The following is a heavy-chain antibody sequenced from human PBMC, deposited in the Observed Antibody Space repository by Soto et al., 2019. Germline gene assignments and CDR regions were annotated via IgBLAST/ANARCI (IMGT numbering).Heavy chain of an antibody. CDR3: ARGTMLRGPGYYYAMDV. J-gene: IGHJ6*02. V-gene: IGHV4-31*03. CDR1: GDSISRNGYF. D-gene: IGHD3-10*01. Sequence: QVQLQESGPGLVKPSQTLSLTCTVSGDSISRNGYFWTWIRQHPGKGLEWIGYLYYSGSSYYNPSLQSRVIISVDTSKNHFSLNLTAVTAADTAVYYCARGTMLRGPGYYYAMDVWGQGTTVTVSS. CDR2: LYYSGSS.